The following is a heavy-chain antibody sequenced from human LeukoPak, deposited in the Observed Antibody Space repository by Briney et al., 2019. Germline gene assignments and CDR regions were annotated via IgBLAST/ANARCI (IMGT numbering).Heavy chain of an antibody. J-gene: IGHJ4*02. D-gene: IGHD6-19*01. V-gene: IGHV3-7*05. CDR2: IKEEGGDK. CDR1: GLTFSKSW. Sequence: PGGSLRLSCAASGLTFSKSWMTWVRQAPGKGLQWVAHIKEEGGDKYYVDSVKGRFTISRDNDKTSVYLQMNSLRAEDTAVYYCATWSSGWQFDYWGQGTLVSVSS. CDR3: ATWSSGWQFDY.